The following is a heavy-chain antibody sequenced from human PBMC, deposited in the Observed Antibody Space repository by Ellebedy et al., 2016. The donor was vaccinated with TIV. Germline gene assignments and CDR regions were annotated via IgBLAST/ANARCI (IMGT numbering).Heavy chain of an antibody. Sequence: GGSLRLXXAASGFTFSSYSMNWVRQAPGKGLEWVSSISSSSSYIYYADSVKGRFTISRDNAKNSLYLQMNSLRAEDTAVYYCASGIAARQFDYWGQGTLVTVSS. CDR1: GFTFSSYS. CDR3: ASGIAARQFDY. V-gene: IGHV3-21*01. D-gene: IGHD6-6*01. J-gene: IGHJ4*02. CDR2: ISSSSSYI.